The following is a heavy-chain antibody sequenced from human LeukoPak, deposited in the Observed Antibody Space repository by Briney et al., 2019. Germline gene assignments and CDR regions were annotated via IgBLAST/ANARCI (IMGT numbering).Heavy chain of an antibody. Sequence: GSLRLSCAASGFTFSSYSMNWVRQAPGKGLEWVSSISSSSSYIYYADSVKGRFTISRDNAKNTLYVQMNSLRAEDTAVYYCARFDYGDYAGAGDYWGQGTLVTVSS. V-gene: IGHV3-21*01. CDR3: ARFDYGDYAGAGDY. CDR1: GFTFSSYS. J-gene: IGHJ4*02. D-gene: IGHD4-17*01. CDR2: ISSSSSYI.